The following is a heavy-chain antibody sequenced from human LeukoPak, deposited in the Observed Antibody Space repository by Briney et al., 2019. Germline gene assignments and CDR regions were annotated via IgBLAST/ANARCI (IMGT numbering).Heavy chain of an antibody. J-gene: IGHJ4*02. CDR2: ISAYNGNT. V-gene: IGHV1-18*01. CDR1: GYAFTSYG. D-gene: IGHD2-15*01. Sequence: ASVKVSCKASGYAFTSYGISWVRRAPGQGLEWMGWISAYNGNTNYAQKLQGRVTMTTDTSTSTAYMELRSLKSDDTAVYYCARDLVVGRYCSGGSRYRGSGYWGQGTLVTVSS. CDR3: ARDLVVGRYCSGGSRYRGSGY.